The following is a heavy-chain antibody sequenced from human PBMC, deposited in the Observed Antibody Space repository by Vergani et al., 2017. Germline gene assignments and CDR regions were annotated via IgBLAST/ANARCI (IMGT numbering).Heavy chain of an antibody. CDR2: ISSSSSYI. CDR3: AREVSDFWSGYYEAGSYYYYMDV. Sequence: EVQLVESGGGLVKPGGSLRLSCAASGFTFSSYSMNWVRQAPGKGLEWVSSISSSSSYIYYADSVKGRFTISRDNAKNSLYLQMNSLRAENTAVYYCAREVSDFWSGYYEAGSYYYYMDVWGKGTTVTVSS. J-gene: IGHJ6*03. CDR1: GFTFSSYS. V-gene: IGHV3-21*01. D-gene: IGHD3-3*01.